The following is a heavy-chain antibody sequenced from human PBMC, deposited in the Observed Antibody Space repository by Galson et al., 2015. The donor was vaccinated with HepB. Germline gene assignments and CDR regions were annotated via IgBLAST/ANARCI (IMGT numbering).Heavy chain of an antibody. CDR2: ITWDGDAT. Sequence: SLRLSCAASGFIFDDYIIHWVRQVPGKGLEWISLITWDGDATYYADSVKGRFTISRDNSKNSLYLQMNSLRNEDTALYYCVKGKQPLVLEYWGHGTLVTVSS. J-gene: IGHJ4*01. CDR1: GFIFDDYI. V-gene: IGHV3-43*01. CDR3: VKGKQPLVLEY. D-gene: IGHD6-13*01.